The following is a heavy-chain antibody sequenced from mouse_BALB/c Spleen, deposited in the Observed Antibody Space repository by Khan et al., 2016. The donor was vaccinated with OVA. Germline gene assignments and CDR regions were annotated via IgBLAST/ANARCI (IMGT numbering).Heavy chain of an antibody. CDR1: GFNINDYY. V-gene: IGHV14-1*02. J-gene: IGHJ2*01. D-gene: IGHD3-1*01. Sequence: VQLKQSGAELVRPGASVKLSCKASGFNINDYYMPWVKQRPEQGLEWIGWIDTENGNTKYDPKFQGKASITADTSSNTAYLQLSSLTSEDTAVYYGGRSRGAARATLDYWGQGTTLTVSS. CDR2: IDTENGNT. CDR3: GRSRGAARATLDY.